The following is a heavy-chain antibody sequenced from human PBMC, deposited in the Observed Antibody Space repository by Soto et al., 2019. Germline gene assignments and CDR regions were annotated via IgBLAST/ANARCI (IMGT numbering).Heavy chain of an antibody. CDR1: GFTFSDYY. CDR3: ERERNAAGYSSGWPVVDY. Sequence: QVQLVESGGGLVKPGGSLRLSCAASGFTFSDYYMSWIRQAPGKGLEWVSYISSSSSYTNYADSVKGRFTISRDNAKNSLYLQMNSLRAEDTAVYYCERERNAAGYSSGWPVVDYWGQGTLVTVSS. J-gene: IGHJ4*02. V-gene: IGHV3-11*06. CDR2: ISSSSSYT. D-gene: IGHD6-19*01.